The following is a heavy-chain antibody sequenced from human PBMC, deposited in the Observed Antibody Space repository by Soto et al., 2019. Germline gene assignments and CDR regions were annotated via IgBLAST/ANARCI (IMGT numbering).Heavy chain of an antibody. V-gene: IGHV5-10-1*01. D-gene: IGHD3-3*01. CDR2: IDPSDSYT. Sequence: PGESLKISCKGSGYSFTSYWISWVRQMPGKGLEWMGRIDPSDSYTNYSPSFQGHVTISADKSISTAYLQWSSLKASDTAMYYCARSGYDFWSGYYTYYYYGMDVRGQGTTVTVSS. CDR3: ARSGYDFWSGYYTYYYYGMDV. J-gene: IGHJ6*02. CDR1: GYSFTSYW.